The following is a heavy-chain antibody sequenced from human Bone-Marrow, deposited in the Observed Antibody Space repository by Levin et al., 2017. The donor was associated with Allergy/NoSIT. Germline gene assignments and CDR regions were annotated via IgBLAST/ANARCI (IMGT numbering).Heavy chain of an antibody. J-gene: IGHJ4*02. D-gene: IGHD2-15*01. CDR2: ISYDGSNK. Sequence: GESLKISCAASGFTFSSYGMHWVRQAPGKGLEWVAVISYDGSNKYYADSVKGRFTISRDNSKNTLYLQMNSLRAEDTAVYYCAKAVGYCSGGSCPPPFDYWGQGTLVTVSS. CDR1: GFTFSSYG. CDR3: AKAVGYCSGGSCPPPFDY. V-gene: IGHV3-30*18.